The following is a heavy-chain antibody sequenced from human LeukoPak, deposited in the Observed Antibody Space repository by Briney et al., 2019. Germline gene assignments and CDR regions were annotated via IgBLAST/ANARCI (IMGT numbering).Heavy chain of an antibody. V-gene: IGHV4-38-2*02. J-gene: IGHJ5*02. CDR2: IYHSGST. CDR3: ARALGGNWFDP. CDR1: GYSISSGYY. Sequence: SETLSLTCTVSGYSISSGYYWGWIRQPPGKGLEWIGSIYHSGSTYYNPSLKSRVTISVDTSKNQFSLKLSSVTVADTAVYYCARALGGNWFDPWGQGTLVTVSS.